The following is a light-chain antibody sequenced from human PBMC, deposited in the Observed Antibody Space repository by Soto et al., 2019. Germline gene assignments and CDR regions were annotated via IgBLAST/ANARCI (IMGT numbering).Light chain of an antibody. CDR1: QNVGTN. J-gene: IGKJ1*01. V-gene: IGKV3-15*01. CDR3: QQYNNGPPWT. CDR2: GAS. Sequence: DTELTQSPATLSVSPGERATLSCRASQNVGTNLAWYQQNAGQAPSLLIYGASTMAFGVAARFSGGGSWTEFTLTTIILQSEDFAVYHCQQYNNGPPWTFGQGTKVE.